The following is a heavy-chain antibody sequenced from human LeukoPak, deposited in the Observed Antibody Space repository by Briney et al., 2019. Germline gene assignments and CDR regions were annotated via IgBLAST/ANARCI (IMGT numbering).Heavy chain of an antibody. CDR2: IIPIFGTA. V-gene: IGHV1-69*06. CDR3: AREGLGYGGNSDAFDI. J-gene: IGHJ3*02. CDR1: GGTFSSYA. Sequence: SVKVSCKASGGTFSSYAINWVRQAPGQGLDGMGGIIPIFGTANYAQKFQGRVTITADKSTRTDYMGLSSLRSEGTAVYYCAREGLGYGGNSDAFDIWGQGTMVTVSS. D-gene: IGHD4-23*01.